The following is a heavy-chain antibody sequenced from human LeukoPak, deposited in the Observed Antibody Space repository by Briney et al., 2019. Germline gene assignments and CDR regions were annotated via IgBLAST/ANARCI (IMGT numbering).Heavy chain of an antibody. J-gene: IGHJ4*02. CDR2: IKSKADGETI. V-gene: IGHV3-15*07. CDR1: GFTFTNAW. CDR3: STLTSRGLPDS. Sequence: GGSLRLSCAASGFTFTNAWMNWVRQAPGKGLEWVGRIKSKADGETIDYAAPVKGRFTFSRDDSKNMLYLQMNSLKSEDTAVYYCSTLTSRGLPDSWGQGTLVTVSS. D-gene: IGHD1-20*01.